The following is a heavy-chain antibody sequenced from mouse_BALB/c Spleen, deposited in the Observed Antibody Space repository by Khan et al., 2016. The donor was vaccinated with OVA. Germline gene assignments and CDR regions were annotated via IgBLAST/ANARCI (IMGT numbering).Heavy chain of an antibody. CDR1: GYTFINYW. Sequence: QIQLVQSGAELAKPGASVKMSCEASGYTFINYWILWVKQRPGQGLEWIGYINPSTGYTEYNQNFKDKATLTADKSSSPAYMQLSSLTSEDSAVYYCARRGLRWDFDYWGQGTTLTVSS. V-gene: IGHV1-7*01. D-gene: IGHD1-1*01. CDR3: ARRGLRWDFDY. CDR2: INPSTGYT. J-gene: IGHJ2*01.